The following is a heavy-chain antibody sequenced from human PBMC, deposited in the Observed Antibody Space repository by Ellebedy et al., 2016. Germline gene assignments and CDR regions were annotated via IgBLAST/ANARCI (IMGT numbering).Heavy chain of an antibody. CDR1: GFTFADYA. CDR2: ITWDGGSA. D-gene: IGHD3-10*01. V-gene: IGHV3-43*01. J-gene: IGHJ5*02. CDR3: VKDRVRGFTYGHALDL. Sequence: GGSLRLXXAASGFTFADYAMHWVRQVPGKTLEWVSLITWDGGSADYADSVKGRFTVSRDNSKNSLYLQMNSLRPEDTALYHCVKDRVRGFTYGHALDLWGPGTQVTVSS.